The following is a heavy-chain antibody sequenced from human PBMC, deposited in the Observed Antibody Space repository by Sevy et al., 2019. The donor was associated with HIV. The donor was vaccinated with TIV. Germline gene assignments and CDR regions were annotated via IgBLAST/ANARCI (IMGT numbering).Heavy chain of an antibody. CDR3: AREELYYYHSSGYYGRAFDI. CDR2: IWFDGSNK. J-gene: IGHJ3*02. Sequence: GGSLRLSCAASGFTFSSYGMYWVRQAPGKGLEWVAVIWFDGSNKHYADSVKGRFTISRDNSKNTLYLQMNSLRAEDTAVYYCAREELYYYHSSGYYGRAFDIWGQGTMVTVSS. V-gene: IGHV3-33*01. CDR1: GFTFSSYG. D-gene: IGHD3-22*01.